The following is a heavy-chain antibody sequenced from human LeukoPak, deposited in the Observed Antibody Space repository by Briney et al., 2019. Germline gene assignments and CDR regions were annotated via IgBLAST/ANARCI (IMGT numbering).Heavy chain of an antibody. Sequence: PSETLSLTCSVSGGSISSYYWSWIRQPAGKVLEWIGRIYTSGSTNYNPSLKSRLTMSVDTSKNQFSLKLSSVTAADTAVYYCARGDSQLVDFDYWGQGTLVTGSS. J-gene: IGHJ4*02. CDR2: IYTSGST. CDR1: GGSISSYY. CDR3: ARGDSQLVDFDY. D-gene: IGHD6-13*01. V-gene: IGHV4-4*07.